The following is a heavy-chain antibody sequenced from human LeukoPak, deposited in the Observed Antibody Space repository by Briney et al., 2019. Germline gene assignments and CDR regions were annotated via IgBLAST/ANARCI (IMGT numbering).Heavy chain of an antibody. CDR2: ISYDGSNK. Sequence: GGSLRLSCAASGFTFSSYGMHWVRQAPGKGLEWVAVISYDGSNKYYADSVKGRFTISRDNSKNTLYLQMNSLRAEDTAVYYCAKGEDIVVVPVDYYDYYGMDVWGQGNTVTVSS. CDR1: GFTFSSYG. D-gene: IGHD2-2*01. CDR3: AKGEDIVVVPVDYYDYYGMDV. J-gene: IGHJ6*02. V-gene: IGHV3-30*18.